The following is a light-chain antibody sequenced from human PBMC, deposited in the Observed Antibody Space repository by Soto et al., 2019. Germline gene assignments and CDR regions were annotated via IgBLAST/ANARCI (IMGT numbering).Light chain of an antibody. V-gene: IGKV1-27*01. Sequence: DVPMTQSPSPLSASVGDRVTIACRASQAISHYLAWYQQKPGKVPELLIYGSSTLQSGVPSRFSGSGSGTDFTLTISSRQPEDVATYYCQKYDSAPFTFGPGTKVDIK. CDR1: QAISHY. CDR3: QKYDSAPFT. CDR2: GSS. J-gene: IGKJ3*01.